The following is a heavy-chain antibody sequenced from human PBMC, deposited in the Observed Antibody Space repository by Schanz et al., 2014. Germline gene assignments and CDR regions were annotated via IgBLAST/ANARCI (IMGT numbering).Heavy chain of an antibody. CDR2: IDPNGGAP. J-gene: IGHJ4*02. CDR3: ARDPYGKNSGDVDY. D-gene: IGHD3-10*01. V-gene: IGHV1-2*02. CDR1: GYTFIDYY. Sequence: QVQLVQSGSELKKPGASVKVSCKASGYTFIDYYMHWVRQAPGQGLEWVGWIDPNGGAPNHAQMLQGRVTMTRDTSISTAYMELSGLTSDDTAVYFCARDPYGKNSGDVDYWGQGTLVTVSS.